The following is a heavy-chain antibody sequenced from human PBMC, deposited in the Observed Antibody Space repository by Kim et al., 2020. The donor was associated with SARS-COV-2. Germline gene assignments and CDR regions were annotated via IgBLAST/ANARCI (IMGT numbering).Heavy chain of an antibody. J-gene: IGHJ6*03. CDR3: ASIQLLAPYMDV. CDR1: GDSVSSDDYY. CDR2: IYYRGET. Sequence: SETLSLTCSVSGDSVSSDDYYWTWVRQPPGKGLEWIGCIYYRGETYQNPALESRVFMAADTSTNQLSLQLTSVTAADTAVDFCASIQLLAPYMDVWGEGT. V-gene: IGHV4-30-4*01.